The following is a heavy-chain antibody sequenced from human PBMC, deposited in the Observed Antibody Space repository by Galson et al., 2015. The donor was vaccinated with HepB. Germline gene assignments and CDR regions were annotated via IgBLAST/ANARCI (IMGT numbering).Heavy chain of an antibody. CDR1: GFTFSDHY. CDR3: VRGSSGRYLGYYYSMDV. D-gene: IGHD3-10*01. J-gene: IGHJ6*02. V-gene: IGHV3-72*01. CDR2: IRNKANSYTT. Sequence: SLRLSCAVSGFTFSDHYMDWVRQAPGKGLEWVGRIRNKANSYTTEYAASVKGRFTISRDDSKNSMYLQMNSLKTEDAAVYYCVRGSSGRYLGYYYSMDVWGQGTTVTVSS.